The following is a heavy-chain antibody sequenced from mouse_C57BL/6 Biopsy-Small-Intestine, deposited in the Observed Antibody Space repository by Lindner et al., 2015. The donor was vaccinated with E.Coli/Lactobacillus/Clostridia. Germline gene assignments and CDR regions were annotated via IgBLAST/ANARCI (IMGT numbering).Heavy chain of an antibody. CDR3: ARKGVITTVVAPDWYFDV. Sequence: VQLQESGPELVKPGASVKLSCRASGYIFTSYDINWVKQRPGQGLEWIGWIYPGDGNTKYNENFKGKATFSVDTSSSTAFMEVHSLTSEDSAVYFCARKGVITTVVAPDWYFDVWGPGTTVTVSS. D-gene: IGHD1-1*01. J-gene: IGHJ1*01. CDR1: GYIFTSYD. V-gene: IGHV1-85*01. CDR2: IYPGDGNT.